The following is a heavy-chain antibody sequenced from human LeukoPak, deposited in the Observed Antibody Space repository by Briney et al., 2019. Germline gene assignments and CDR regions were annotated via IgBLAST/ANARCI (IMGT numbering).Heavy chain of an antibody. J-gene: IGHJ5*02. CDR1: GGSISSYY. CDR2: IYYSGST. D-gene: IGHD3-3*01. Sequence: SETLSLTCTVPGGSISSYYWSWIRQPPGKGLEWIGYIYYSGSTNYNPSLKSRVTISVDTSKNQFSLKLSSVTAADTAVYYCARAVQTIFGVVTGFDPWGQGTLVTVSS. CDR3: ARAVQTIFGVVTGFDP. V-gene: IGHV4-59*01.